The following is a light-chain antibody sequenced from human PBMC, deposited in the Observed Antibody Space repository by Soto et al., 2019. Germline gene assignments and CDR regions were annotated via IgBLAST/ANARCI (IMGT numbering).Light chain of an antibody. CDR2: AAS. J-gene: IGKJ1*01. V-gene: IGKV3-15*01. Sequence: ELVMTQSPVTLSVSPGARATLSCRASQSVSSSLAWYQQKPGQAPRLLIYAASTRATGIPVRFNVIGSGTEFTLPLSSLQSEDFAVDDCQQYNNWWTFGQGTKVEI. CDR3: QQYNNWWT. CDR1: QSVSSS.